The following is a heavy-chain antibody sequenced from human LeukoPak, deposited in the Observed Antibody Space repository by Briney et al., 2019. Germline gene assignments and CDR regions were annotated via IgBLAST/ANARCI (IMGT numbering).Heavy chain of an antibody. V-gene: IGHV1-18*01. J-gene: IGHJ6*02. Sequence: ASVKVSCKTSGYTFTTYGISWVRQAPGQGLEWMGWISAYNGNTKYAQKVQGRVTMTTDTSTSTAYMELRSLRSDGTAVYYCARDPVSSSWYSYYYYGMDVWGQGTTVTVSS. CDR2: ISAYNGNT. CDR1: GYTFTTYG. CDR3: ARDPVSSSWYSYYYYGMDV. D-gene: IGHD6-13*01.